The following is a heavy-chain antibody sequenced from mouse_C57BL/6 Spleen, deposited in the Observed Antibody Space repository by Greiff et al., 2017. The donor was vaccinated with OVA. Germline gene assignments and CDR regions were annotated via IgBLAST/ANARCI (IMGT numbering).Heavy chain of an antibody. J-gene: IGHJ4*01. CDR1: GFTFSSYA. V-gene: IGHV5-9-1*02. CDR3: TRGLFITTVVATGAMDY. D-gene: IGHD1-1*01. Sequence: EVMLVESGEGLVKPGGSLKLSCAASGFTFSSYAMSWVRQTPEKRLEWVAYISSGGDYIYYADTVKGRFTISRDNARNTLYLQMSSLKSEDTAMYYCTRGLFITTVVATGAMDYWGQGTSVTVSS. CDR2: ISSGGDYI.